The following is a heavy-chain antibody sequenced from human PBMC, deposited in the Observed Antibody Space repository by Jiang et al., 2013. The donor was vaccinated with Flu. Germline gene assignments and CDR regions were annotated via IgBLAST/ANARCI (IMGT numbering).Heavy chain of an antibody. CDR2: MEYSGST. J-gene: IGHJ4*02. D-gene: IGHD5-24*01. CDR1: DGSISSNNYY. V-gene: IGHV4-39*01. Sequence: SGPGLVKPSETLSLTCTVSDGSISSNNYYCGWIRQPPGKGLEWIGSMEYSGSTYYNPSLKSRVTISVDTSKNQFSLNLSSVTAADTAVYYCARRLKYGNTWVFDYWGQGTLVTVSS. CDR3: ARRLKYGNTWVFDY.